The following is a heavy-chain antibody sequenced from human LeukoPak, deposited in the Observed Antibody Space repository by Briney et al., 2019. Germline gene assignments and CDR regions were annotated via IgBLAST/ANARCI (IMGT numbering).Heavy chain of an antibody. CDR2: INADGSSA. Sequence: GGSLRLSCAASGFTFSSYSMNWVRQAPGKGLVWVSRINADGSSASYADSVKGRFTISRDNAKNTLYLQMNSLRAEDTAMYYCARDYGRSRDYGMDVWGQGTTVTVSS. CDR3: ARDYGRSRDYGMDV. V-gene: IGHV3-74*01. CDR1: GFTFSSYS. J-gene: IGHJ6*02. D-gene: IGHD3-10*01.